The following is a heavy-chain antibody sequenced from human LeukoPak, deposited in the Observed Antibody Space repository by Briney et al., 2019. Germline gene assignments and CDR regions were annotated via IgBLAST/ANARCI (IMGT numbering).Heavy chain of an antibody. CDR1: GGSISSSSYY. Sequence: SETLSLTCTVSGGSISSSSYYWGWIRQPPGKGLEWIGSIYYSGSTYYNPSLKSRVTISVDTSKNQFSLKLSSVTAADTAVYYCARRTTAAGGNAFFDYWGQGTLVTVSS. V-gene: IGHV4-39*01. J-gene: IGHJ4*02. D-gene: IGHD6-25*01. CDR2: IYYSGST. CDR3: ARRTTAAGGNAFFDY.